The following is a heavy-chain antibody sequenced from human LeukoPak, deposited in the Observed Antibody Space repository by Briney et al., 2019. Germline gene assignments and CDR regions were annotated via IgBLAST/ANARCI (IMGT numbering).Heavy chain of an antibody. Sequence: PSETLSLTCAVYGGSFSGYYWSWLRQPPGKGLEWIGEIKHSGSTNYNPSLKSRVTISVDPFKDQFSLKLSSVTAADTAVYYCARHLFAVASKWVDFDYWPQRTLVTVSS. CDR2: IKHSGST. V-gene: IGHV4-34*01. CDR3: ARHLFAVASKWVDFDY. J-gene: IGHJ4*02. CDR1: GGSFSGYY. D-gene: IGHD4-11*01.